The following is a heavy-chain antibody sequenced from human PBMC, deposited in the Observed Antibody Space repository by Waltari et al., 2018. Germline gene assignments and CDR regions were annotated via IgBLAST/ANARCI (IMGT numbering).Heavy chain of an antibody. CDR2: IRSKANSYAT. Sequence: EVQLVESGGGLVQPGGSLKLSCAVSGFTFSGSAMHWVRQASGKGLEWVGRIRSKANSYATAYAASVKGRFTISRDDSKNTAYLQMNSLKTEDTAVYYCTRGGGDFDLDYWGQGTLVTVSS. CDR3: TRGGGDFDLDY. J-gene: IGHJ4*02. D-gene: IGHD4-17*01. CDR1: GFTFSGSA. V-gene: IGHV3-73*02.